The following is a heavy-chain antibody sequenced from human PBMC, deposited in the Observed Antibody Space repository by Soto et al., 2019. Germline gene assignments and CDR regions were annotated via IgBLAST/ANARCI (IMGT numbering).Heavy chain of an antibody. Sequence: SETLSLTCTVSGGSISSYYWSWIRQPPGKGLEWIGYIYYSGSTNYNPSLKSRVTISVDTSKNQFSLKLSSVTAADTAVYYCERINGVMYYYYYVDVWVKGTTVIGTS. CDR2: IYYSGST. CDR1: GGSISSYY. D-gene: IGHD2-8*01. CDR3: ERINGVMYYYYYVDV. V-gene: IGHV4-59*01. J-gene: IGHJ6*03.